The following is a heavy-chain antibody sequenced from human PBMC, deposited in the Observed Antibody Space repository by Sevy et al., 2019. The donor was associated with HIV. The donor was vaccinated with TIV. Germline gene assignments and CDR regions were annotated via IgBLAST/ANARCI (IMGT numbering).Heavy chain of an antibody. CDR1: GGSISSYY. CDR2: IYYSGST. CDR3: ARLGVSGSYYYYYYMDV. J-gene: IGHJ6*03. D-gene: IGHD1-26*01. Sequence: SETLSLTCTVSGGSISSYYWSWIRQPPGKGLEWIGYIYYSGSTNYNPSLKSRVTISVDTSKNQFSLKLSSLTAADTAVYYCARLGVSGSYYYYYYMDVWGKGTTVTVSS. V-gene: IGHV4-59*08.